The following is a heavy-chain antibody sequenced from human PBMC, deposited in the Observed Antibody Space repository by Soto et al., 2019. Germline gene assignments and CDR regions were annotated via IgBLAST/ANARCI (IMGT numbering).Heavy chain of an antibody. J-gene: IGHJ6*02. D-gene: IGHD3-3*01. CDR1: GGTFSSYA. Sequence: QVQLVQSGAEVKKPGSSVKVSCKASGGTFSSYAISWVRQAPGQGLEWMGGIIPIFGTANYAQKFQGRVTITADESTSTAYMELSSLRSEDTAVYYCARSLGVGGIDYYYYGMDVWGQGTTVTVSS. CDR3: ARSLGVGGIDYYYYGMDV. V-gene: IGHV1-69*01. CDR2: IIPIFGTA.